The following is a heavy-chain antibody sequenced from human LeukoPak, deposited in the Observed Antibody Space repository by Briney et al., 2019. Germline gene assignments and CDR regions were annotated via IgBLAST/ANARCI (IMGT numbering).Heavy chain of an antibody. CDR2: IYYSGST. J-gene: IGHJ4*02. V-gene: IGHV4-59*08. Sequence: PSETLSLTCTVSGGSISSYYWSWIRQPPGKGLEWIEYIYYSGSTNYNPSLKSRVTISADTSKNQFSLKLSSVTAADTAVYYCARHPYGGNWEYYFDYWGQGTLVTVSS. CDR1: GGSISSYY. CDR3: ARHPYGGNWEYYFDY. D-gene: IGHD4-23*01.